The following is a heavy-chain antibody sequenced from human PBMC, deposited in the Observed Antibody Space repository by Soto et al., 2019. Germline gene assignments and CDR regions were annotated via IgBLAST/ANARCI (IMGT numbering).Heavy chain of an antibody. CDR3: ARGETRKVWFDP. CDR2: IYHSGST. CDR1: GGSISSGGYS. Sequence: PSETLSLTCAVSGGSISSGGYSWSWIRQPPGKGLEWIGYIYHSGSTYYNPSLKSRVTISVDRSKNQFSLKLSSVTAADTAVYYCARGETRKVWFDPWGQGTLLTVSS. V-gene: IGHV4-30-2*01. D-gene: IGHD1-26*01. J-gene: IGHJ5*02.